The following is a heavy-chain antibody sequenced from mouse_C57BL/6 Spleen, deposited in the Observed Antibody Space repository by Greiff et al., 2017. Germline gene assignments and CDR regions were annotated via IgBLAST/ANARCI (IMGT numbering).Heavy chain of an antibody. D-gene: IGHD1-2*01. CDR1: GYTLTDYD. Sequence: VPLQQSGPELVKPSPSVKITCYASGYTLTDYDMNWMKLSHPTSPEWIGDTNPNNGGTRYNQQFKGKDTSTVDKSSSTAYMELRSLTSEDSAVYYCARPITSEGYFDVWGTGTTVTVSS. CDR3: ARPITSEGYFDV. J-gene: IGHJ1*03. CDR2: TNPNNGGT. V-gene: IGHV1-26*01.